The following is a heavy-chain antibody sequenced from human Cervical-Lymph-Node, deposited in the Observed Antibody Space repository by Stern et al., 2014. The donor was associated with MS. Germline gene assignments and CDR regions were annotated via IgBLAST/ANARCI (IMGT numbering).Heavy chain of an antibody. D-gene: IGHD2-21*02. Sequence: VQLVESEAEVKRPGSSVTVSCKSSGDTFSDHSISWVRRAPGHGLEWVGGIIPLFGAADYAQMFQGRVTIDESTTTAYMELSSLRSEDTAMYYCARGAYCGGDCYWGWFDSWGQGTLVTVSS. J-gene: IGHJ5*01. CDR2: IIPLFGAA. CDR1: GDTFSDHS. CDR3: ARGAYCGGDCYWGWFDS. V-gene: IGHV1-69*01.